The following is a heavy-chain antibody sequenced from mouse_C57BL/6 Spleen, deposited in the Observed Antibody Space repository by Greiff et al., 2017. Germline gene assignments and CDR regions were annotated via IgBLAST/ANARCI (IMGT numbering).Heavy chain of an antibody. CDR3: ASDGYYWYFDV. Sequence: EVQGVESGGGLVKPGGSLKLSCAASGFTFSDYGMHWVRQAPEKGLEWVAYISSGSSTIYYADTVKGRFTISRDNAKNTLFLQMTSLRSEDTAMYYCASDGYYWYFDVWGTGTTVTVSS. CDR1: GFTFSDYG. J-gene: IGHJ1*03. V-gene: IGHV5-17*01. D-gene: IGHD2-3*01. CDR2: ISSGSSTI.